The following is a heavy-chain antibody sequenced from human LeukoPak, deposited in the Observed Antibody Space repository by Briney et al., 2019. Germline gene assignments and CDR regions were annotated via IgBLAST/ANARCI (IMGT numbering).Heavy chain of an antibody. CDR1: GFTFSSYA. J-gene: IGHJ4*02. V-gene: IGHV3-23*01. CDR3: AKDQEYSSSSFDY. CDR2: ISGSGGST. D-gene: IGHD6-6*01. Sequence: GGSLRLSCAASGFTFSSYAMSWVRQAPGKGLEWVSAISGSGGSTYYADSVKGRFTISRDDSKNTLYLQMNSLRAEDTAVYYCAKDQEYSSSSFDYWGQGTLVTVSS.